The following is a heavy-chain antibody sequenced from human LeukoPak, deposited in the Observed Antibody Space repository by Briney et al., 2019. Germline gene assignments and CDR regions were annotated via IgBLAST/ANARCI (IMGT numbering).Heavy chain of an antibody. D-gene: IGHD2-21*02. V-gene: IGHV3-23*01. CDR1: GFRFSDYA. Sequence: GGSLRLSCAASGFRFSDYAMTWVRQAPGKGLEWVSAIRDSGRDTYYADSVKGRFTISRDNSRDTLSLQMNSLRAEDTAVYYCAKGIKGSYCNGDCYLTYYYYGLDVWGQGTTVTVSS. CDR2: IRDSGRDT. J-gene: IGHJ6*02. CDR3: AKGIKGSYCNGDCYLTYYYYGLDV.